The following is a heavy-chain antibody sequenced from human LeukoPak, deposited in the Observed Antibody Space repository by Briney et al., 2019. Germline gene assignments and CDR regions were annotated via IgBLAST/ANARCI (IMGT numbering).Heavy chain of an antibody. Sequence: SETLSLTCTVSSGSITGYYWSWIRQPPGKGLEWIGYVYATGTTNYNPSLKTRATISIDTSKNQLSLTLTSVTAADTAVYYCARELWSYDSSGYPFDYWGQGTLVTVSS. CDR2: VYATGTT. CDR3: ARELWSYDSSGYPFDY. V-gene: IGHV4-59*01. CDR1: SGSITGYY. J-gene: IGHJ4*02. D-gene: IGHD3-22*01.